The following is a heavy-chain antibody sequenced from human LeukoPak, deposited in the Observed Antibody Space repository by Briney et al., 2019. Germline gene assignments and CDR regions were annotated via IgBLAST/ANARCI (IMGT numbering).Heavy chain of an antibody. V-gene: IGHV1-2*02. CDR3: ARGRAGDYFDY. J-gene: IGHJ4*02. CDR2: INPNSGGT. CDR1: GYTFTGYY. Sequence: ASVKVSFKASGYTFTGYYMHWVRQAPGQGLEWMGWINPNSGGTSNVQRFHGRVTMTRGTSISTAYMELSRLRSDDTAVYYCARGRAGDYFDYWGQGTLVTVSS.